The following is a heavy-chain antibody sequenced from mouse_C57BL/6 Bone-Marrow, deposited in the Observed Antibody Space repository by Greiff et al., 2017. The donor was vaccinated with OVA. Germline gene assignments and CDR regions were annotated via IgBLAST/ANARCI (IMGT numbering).Heavy chain of an antibody. CDR1: GFTFSDYY. V-gene: IGHV5-16*01. D-gene: IGHD4-1*01. CDR3: ARGPGTDFYYFDY. CDR2: INYDGSST. J-gene: IGHJ2*01. Sequence: EVQLVESEGGLVQPGSSMKLSCTASGFTFSDYYMAWVRQVPEKGLEWVANINYDGSSTYYLDSLKSRFIISRDNAKNILYLQMSSLKSEDTATYYCARGPGTDFYYFDYWGQGTTLTVSS.